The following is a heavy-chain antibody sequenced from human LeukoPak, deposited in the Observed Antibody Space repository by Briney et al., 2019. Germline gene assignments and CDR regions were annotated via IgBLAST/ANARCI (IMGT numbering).Heavy chain of an antibody. V-gene: IGHV3-30-3*01. D-gene: IGHD3-10*01. Sequence: PRGSLRLSCAASGFTFSSYAMHWVRQAPGKGLEWVAVGSYDGSNIYYADSVKGRFTISRDNSKNTLYLQMNSLRAEDTAVYYCARDLYYGSGSYYNKGGDYWGQGTLVTVSS. CDR3: ARDLYYGSGSYYNKGGDY. CDR2: GSYDGSNI. J-gene: IGHJ4*02. CDR1: GFTFSSYA.